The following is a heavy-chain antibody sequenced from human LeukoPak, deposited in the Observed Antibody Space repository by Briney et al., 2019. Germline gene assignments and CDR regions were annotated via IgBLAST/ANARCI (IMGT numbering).Heavy chain of an antibody. D-gene: IGHD1-1*01. CDR2: ISWDAGTT. CDR1: GFTFGDYT. CDR3: TRVPQKLVVMYYFDY. V-gene: IGHV3-43*01. J-gene: IGHJ4*02. Sequence: GGSLRLSCAASGFTFGDYTMHWVRQVPGKGLEWVSVISWDAGTTYTADSVEGRFTVSRDNRKKSLYLQMDSLRSEDTALYYCTRVPQKLVVMYYFDYWGQGSLVTVSS.